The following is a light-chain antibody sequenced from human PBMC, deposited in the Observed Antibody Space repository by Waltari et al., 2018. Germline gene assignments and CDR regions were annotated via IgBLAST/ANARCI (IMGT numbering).Light chain of an antibody. V-gene: IGLV3-19*01. CDR2: GKN. J-gene: IGLJ3*02. CDR3: NSRDSSGNRV. CDR1: SLRSDS. Sequence: SSELTQAPAVSVALGQTVRITCQGDSLRSDSASWYQQKPGQAPVLVIYGKNNRPSGIPDRFSGSSSGNTASLTITGAQAEDEADYYCNSRDSSGNRVFGGGTKLTVL.